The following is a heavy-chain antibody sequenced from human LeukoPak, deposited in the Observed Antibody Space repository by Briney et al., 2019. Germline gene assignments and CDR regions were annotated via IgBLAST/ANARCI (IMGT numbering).Heavy chain of an antibody. J-gene: IGHJ4*02. V-gene: IGHV4-30-2*01. D-gene: IGHD6-6*01. CDR2: IYHSGST. CDR3: ARGTLVYQGAYFDY. Sequence: SETLSLTCTVSGGSISSGGYYWSWIRQPPGKGLEWIGYIYHSGSTYYNPSLKSRVTISVDRSKNQFSLKLSSVTAADTAVYYCARGTLVYQGAYFDYWGQGTLVTVSS. CDR1: GGSISSGGYY.